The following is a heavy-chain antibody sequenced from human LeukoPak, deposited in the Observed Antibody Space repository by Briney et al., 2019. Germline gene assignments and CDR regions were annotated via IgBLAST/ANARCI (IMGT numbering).Heavy chain of an antibody. Sequence: GSLRPSCAASGLPFSNYAMHWVRQAPGKGLGWVAIISSDESSKYDADSVKGRFTTSKNDSKKTRYLQMNSLRAEDKAVSYCAREVGMTDYWGQGTLVTVSS. CDR3: AREVGMTDY. D-gene: IGHD2-15*01. V-gene: IGHV3-30-3*01. J-gene: IGHJ4*02. CDR2: ISSDESSK. CDR1: GLPFSNYA.